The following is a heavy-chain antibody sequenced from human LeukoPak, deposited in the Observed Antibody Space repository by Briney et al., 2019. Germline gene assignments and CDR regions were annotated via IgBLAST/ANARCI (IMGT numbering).Heavy chain of an antibody. D-gene: IGHD5-12*01. CDR2: IRSDGVER. CDR1: GFSLSMYW. V-gene: IGHV3-7*03. Sequence: GGSLRLSCTAAGFSLSMYWMSWVRQAPGKGLEWVANIRSDGVERYYVDSVRGRFTISTDTAKNTLYLQMNSLRADDTAVYYCAREFTGYGNTDYWGQGTLVTVSS. J-gene: IGHJ4*02. CDR3: AREFTGYGNTDY.